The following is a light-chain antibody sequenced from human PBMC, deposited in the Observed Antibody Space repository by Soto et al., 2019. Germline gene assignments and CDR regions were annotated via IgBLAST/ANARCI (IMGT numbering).Light chain of an antibody. CDR1: SSNIGSNY. Sequence: QSVLTQPPSASGTPGQRVTISCSGSSSNIGSNYVYWYQQLPGTAPKLLIYRNNQRPSGVPDRFSGSKSGTSASLAISGLRSEDEADYYCAAWDGSLSGREVFGGGTKLTVL. J-gene: IGLJ2*01. V-gene: IGLV1-47*01. CDR3: AAWDGSLSGREV. CDR2: RNN.